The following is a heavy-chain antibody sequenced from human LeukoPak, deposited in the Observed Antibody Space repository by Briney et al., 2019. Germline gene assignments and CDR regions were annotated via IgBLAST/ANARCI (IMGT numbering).Heavy chain of an antibody. Sequence: GGSLRLSCVVSGSTFSSYWMQWVRQAPGKGLVWGSRINTDGSSTTYADSVKGRFTISRDNAKNTLFLQMNSLRAEDTAVYYCARTSGSNWPVYYWGQGALVTVSS. CDR1: GSTFSSYW. D-gene: IGHD6-13*01. CDR2: INTDGSST. V-gene: IGHV3-74*01. J-gene: IGHJ4*02. CDR3: ARTSGSNWPVYY.